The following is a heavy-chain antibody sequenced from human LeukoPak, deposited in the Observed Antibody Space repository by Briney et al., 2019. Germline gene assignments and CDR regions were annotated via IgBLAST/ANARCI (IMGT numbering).Heavy chain of an antibody. Sequence: SDTLSLTCAVSGYSISSSNYWAWIRQPPGKGLEWIGHVYYSGGIYYNPSLKSRVTMSVDTSKNQFSLKLSSVTAVDTAVYYCARKATTGPTKAAFDIWGQGTMVTVSS. V-gene: IGHV4-28*05. CDR3: ARKATTGPTKAAFDI. D-gene: IGHD4-17*01. CDR1: GYSISSSNY. CDR2: VYYSGGI. J-gene: IGHJ3*02.